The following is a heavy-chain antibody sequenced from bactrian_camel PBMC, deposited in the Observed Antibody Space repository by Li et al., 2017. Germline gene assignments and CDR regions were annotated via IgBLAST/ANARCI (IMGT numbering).Heavy chain of an antibody. Sequence: HVQLVESGGGSVRAGGSLRLSCVVSGYTYSRFCMAWFRQAPGNQREGVAVLNTGSGSTLYPDSVKGRLSVSLDNAKNTVYLQMNSLKSEDTAVYYCVKDAPQPLVGGACGADNYWGQGTQVTVS. CDR3: VKDAPQPLVGGACGADNY. V-gene: IGHV3S1*01. D-gene: IGHD7*01. CDR1: GYTYSRFC. J-gene: IGHJ4*01. CDR2: LNTGSGST.